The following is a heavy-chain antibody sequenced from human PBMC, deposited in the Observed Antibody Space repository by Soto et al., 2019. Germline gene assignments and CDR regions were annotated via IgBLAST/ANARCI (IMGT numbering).Heavy chain of an antibody. CDR3: AKDLGYYGSGSYPIPQGWFDP. CDR2: IRGRGGST. V-gene: IGHV3-23*01. J-gene: IGHJ5*02. D-gene: IGHD3-10*01. CDR1: GFTFSSYA. Sequence: EVQLLESGGGLVQPGGSLRPSFAASGFTFSSYAMSWVRQAPGKGLEWVSAIRGRGGSTYYADSVKGRFTISRDNSKNTLYLQMNSLRVEDTAVYYCAKDLGYYGSGSYPIPQGWFDPWGQGTLVTVSS.